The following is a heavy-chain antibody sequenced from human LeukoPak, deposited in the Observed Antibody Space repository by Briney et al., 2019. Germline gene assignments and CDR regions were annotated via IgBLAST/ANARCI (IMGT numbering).Heavy chain of an antibody. CDR3: AKNRVPTAITPDS. J-gene: IGHJ5*01. D-gene: IGHD2-2*02. CDR1: GFTFSNYG. V-gene: IGHV3-30*18. CDR2: IPYDGSNK. Sequence: GGSLRLSCAASGFTFSNYGMHWARQAPGKGLEWVAVIPYDGSNKYYTDPVKGRFTISRDNSKNTLYLQMNSLRAEDTAVYYCAKNRVPTAITPDSWGQGTLVTVSS.